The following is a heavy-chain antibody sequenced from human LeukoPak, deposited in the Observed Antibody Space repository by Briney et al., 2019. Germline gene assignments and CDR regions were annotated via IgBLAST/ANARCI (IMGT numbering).Heavy chain of an antibody. CDR1: GGLISSGGYY. CDR2: IYYSGST. V-gene: IGHV4-31*03. J-gene: IGHJ6*02. D-gene: IGHD3-9*01. Sequence: SETLSLTCTVSGGLISSGGYYWSWIRQHPGKGLEWIGYIYYSGSTYYNPSLKSRVTISVDTSKNQFSLKLSSVTAADTAVYYCARQYFDIYYYYGMDVWGQGTTVTVSS. CDR3: ARQYFDIYYYYGMDV.